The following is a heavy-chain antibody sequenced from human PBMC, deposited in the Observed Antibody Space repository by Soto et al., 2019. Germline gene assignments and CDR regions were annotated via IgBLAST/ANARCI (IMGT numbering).Heavy chain of an antibody. CDR1: GGTFSSYA. Sequence: QVQLVQSGAEVKKPGSSVKVSCKASGGTFSSYAISWVRQAPGQGLEWMGGIIPIFGTANYAQKFQGRVTITADKYTSTAYMELSSLRSEDTAVYYCAREGPYCSGGSCYSVPGGMDVWGQGTTVTVSS. J-gene: IGHJ6*02. D-gene: IGHD2-15*01. CDR3: AREGPYCSGGSCYSVPGGMDV. V-gene: IGHV1-69*06. CDR2: IIPIFGTA.